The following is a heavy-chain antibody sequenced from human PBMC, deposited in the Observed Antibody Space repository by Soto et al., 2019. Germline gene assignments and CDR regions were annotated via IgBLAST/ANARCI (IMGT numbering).Heavy chain of an antibody. Sequence: SETLSLTCAVSGGSISSSNWWSWVRQPPGKGLEWIGEIYHSGSTNYNPSLKSRVTISVDKSKNQFSLKLSSVTAADTAGYYCARGGDTAMVTTLYGILDYWGQGTLVTVSS. CDR1: GGSISSSNW. V-gene: IGHV4-4*02. J-gene: IGHJ4*02. CDR2: IYHSGST. CDR3: ARGGDTAMVTTLYGILDY. D-gene: IGHD5-18*01.